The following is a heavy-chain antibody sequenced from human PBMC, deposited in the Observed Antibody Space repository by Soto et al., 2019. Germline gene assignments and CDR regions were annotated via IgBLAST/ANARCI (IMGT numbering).Heavy chain of an antibody. CDR2: INHSGST. D-gene: IGHD6-25*01. V-gene: IGHV4-30-2*01. CDR3: ARKGRIAARAFDI. J-gene: IGHJ3*02. CDR1: GYSISSGGYS. Sequence: LSLTCAVSGYSISSGGYSWSWIRQPPGKGLEWIGEINHSGSTNYNPSLKSRVTISVDTSKNQFSLKLSSVTAADTAVYYCARKGRIAARAFDIWGQGTMVTVSS.